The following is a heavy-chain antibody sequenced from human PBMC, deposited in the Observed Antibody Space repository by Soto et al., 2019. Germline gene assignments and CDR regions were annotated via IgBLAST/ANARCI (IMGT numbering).Heavy chain of an antibody. CDR2: IKQDGSEK. D-gene: IGHD3-10*01. CDR3: ASESRGLL. Sequence: ESLTLSCASSGLTFSSYCKSWVRQAPGKGLEWVANIKQDGSEKYYVDSVKGRFTISRDNAKNSLYLQMNSLRAEDTDVYYCASESRGLLWGQGTLVTVSS. J-gene: IGHJ4*02. CDR1: GLTFSSYC. V-gene: IGHV3-7*03.